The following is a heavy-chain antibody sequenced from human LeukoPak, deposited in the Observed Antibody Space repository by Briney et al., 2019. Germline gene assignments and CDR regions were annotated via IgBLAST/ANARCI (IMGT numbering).Heavy chain of an antibody. Sequence: SETLSLTCTVSGGSISSSSYYWGWIRQPPGKGLEWIGSIYYSGSTYYNQSLKSRVTISVDTSKNQFSLKLSSVTAADTAVYYCARHYYDSSGYYHRRNYFDYWGQGTLVTVSS. CDR2: IYYSGST. V-gene: IGHV4-39*01. J-gene: IGHJ4*02. D-gene: IGHD3-22*01. CDR1: GGSISSSSYY. CDR3: ARHYYDSSGYYHRRNYFDY.